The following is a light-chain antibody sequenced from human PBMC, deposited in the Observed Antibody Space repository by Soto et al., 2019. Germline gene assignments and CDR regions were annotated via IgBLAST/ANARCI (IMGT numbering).Light chain of an antibody. CDR2: DAS. V-gene: IGKV3-11*01. CDR1: PSVRSS. CDR3: QQRSSGPRT. Sequence: EIVLTQSPATLSLSPGETATLSCRASPSVRSSLTWYQQKPGQTPRLLIYDASNRATGLPARFSGSGSGTDFTLTVSSLEPEELAVYYCQQRSSGPRTFGGGTKGE. J-gene: IGKJ4*01.